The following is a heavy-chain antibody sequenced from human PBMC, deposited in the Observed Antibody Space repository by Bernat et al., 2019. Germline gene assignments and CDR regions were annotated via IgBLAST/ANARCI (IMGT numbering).Heavy chain of an antibody. J-gene: IGHJ4*02. V-gene: IGHV3-30*01. D-gene: IGHD3-10*01. Sequence: QVQLLDXGGGVVHPGRSLRLSFAASGFTFSSYAMPWVRQAPGKWLEWVSVISYDGSNKYYADSVKGRFTISRDNYKNTMYLQMNSLRDEDTAVYYCERDYWLRELKPYFDYRGQGTMVTVS. CDR2: ISYDGSNK. CDR3: ERDYWLRELKPYFDY. CDR1: GFTFSSYA.